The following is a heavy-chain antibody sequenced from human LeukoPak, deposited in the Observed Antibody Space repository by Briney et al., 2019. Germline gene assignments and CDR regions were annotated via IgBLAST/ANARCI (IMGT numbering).Heavy chain of an antibody. CDR2: ISSSGSTI. J-gene: IGHJ4*02. Sequence: PGGSLRLSCAASGFTFSSYEMNWVRQAPGKGLEWVSYISSSGSTIYYADSVKGRFTISRDNAKNSLYLQMNSLRAEDTAVYYCARDRNGYFDWFETSSFDLWGQGTLVTVSS. D-gene: IGHD3-9*01. CDR1: GFTFSSYE. CDR3: ARDRNGYFDWFETSSFDL. V-gene: IGHV3-48*03.